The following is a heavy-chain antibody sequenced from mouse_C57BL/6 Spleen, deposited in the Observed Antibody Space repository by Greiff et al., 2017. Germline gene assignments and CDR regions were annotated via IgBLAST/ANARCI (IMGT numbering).Heavy chain of an antibody. CDR3: ARSGGYDTWFSY. CDR2: IYPGSGNT. CDR1: GYTFTDYY. Sequence: VKLVESGAELVRPGASVKLSCKASGYTFTDYYINWVKQRPGQGLEWIARIYPGSGNTYYNEKFKGKATLTAEKSSSTAYMQLSSLTSEDSAVYFCARSGGYDTWFSYWGQGTLVTVSA. J-gene: IGHJ3*01. V-gene: IGHV1-76*01. D-gene: IGHD2-14*01.